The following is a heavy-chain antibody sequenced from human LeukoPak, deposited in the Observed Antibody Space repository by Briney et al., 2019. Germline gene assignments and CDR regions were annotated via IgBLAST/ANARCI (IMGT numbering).Heavy chain of an antibody. CDR2: ISGSGGHT. D-gene: IGHD1-26*01. V-gene: IGHV3-23*01. CDR1: GFTFSNYA. CDR3: AKDWWELLQGNYYYYGMDV. J-gene: IGHJ6*02. Sequence: GGSLRLSCAASGFTFSNYAMSWVRQAPGKGLEWVSAISGSGGHTYYADSVKGRFTISKDNSENTLYLQMNSLRAEDTAVYYCAKDWWELLQGNYYYYGMDVWGQGTTVTVSS.